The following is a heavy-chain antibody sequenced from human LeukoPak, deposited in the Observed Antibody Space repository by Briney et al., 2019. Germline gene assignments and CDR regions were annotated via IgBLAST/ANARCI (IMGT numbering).Heavy chain of an antibody. CDR3: ALSSGYYSGYFDY. J-gene: IGHJ4*02. CDR2: ISSSSSYI. V-gene: IGHV3-21*01. D-gene: IGHD3-22*01. Sequence: GGSLRLSCAASGFTFSSYSMNWVRQAPGKGLGWVSSISSSSSYIYYADSVKGRFTISRDNAKNSLYLQMNSLRAEDTAVYYCALSSGYYSGYFDYWGQGTLVTVSS. CDR1: GFTFSSYS.